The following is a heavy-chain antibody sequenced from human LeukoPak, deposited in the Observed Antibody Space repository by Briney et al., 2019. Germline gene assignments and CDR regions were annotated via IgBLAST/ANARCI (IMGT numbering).Heavy chain of an antibody. Sequence: GGSLRLSCTASGFTFGDYAMSWFRQAPGKGLEWVGFIRSKAYGGTTEYAASVKGRFTISRDDSKSIAYLQMNSLKTEDTAVYYCTRVRQWLATYFDYWGQGTLVTVSS. CDR2: IRSKAYGGTT. CDR3: TRVRQWLATYFDY. J-gene: IGHJ4*02. CDR1: GFTFGDYA. V-gene: IGHV3-49*03. D-gene: IGHD6-19*01.